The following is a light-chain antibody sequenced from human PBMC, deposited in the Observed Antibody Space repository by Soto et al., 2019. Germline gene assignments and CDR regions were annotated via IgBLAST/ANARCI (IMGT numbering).Light chain of an antibody. CDR1: NTDVGDYNF. V-gene: IGLV2-14*01. Sequence: QSALTQPASVSGSPGQSITISCTGSNTDVGDYNFVSWYQHHPGKAPKILIYEVSNRPSGVSNRFSGSKSGNTASLTISGLQTEDEADYYCSSYKYSTTTPFVFGTGTKVTVL. CDR3: SSYKYSTTTPFV. J-gene: IGLJ1*01. CDR2: EVS.